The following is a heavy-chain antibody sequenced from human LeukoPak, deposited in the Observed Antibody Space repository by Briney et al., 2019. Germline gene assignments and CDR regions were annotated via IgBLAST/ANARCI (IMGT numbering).Heavy chain of an antibody. CDR3: AKNHDSNGYHTDDAFDL. Sequence: PGGSLRLSCAASGFTFDDYGMSWVRQAPGKGLEWVSGINWNGGSTGYADSVKGRFTISRDSSKSTLYLQMNSLRAEDTAIYYCAKNHDSNGYHTDDAFDLWGQGTMVTVSS. D-gene: IGHD3-22*01. J-gene: IGHJ3*01. CDR2: INWNGGST. CDR1: GFTFDDYG. V-gene: IGHV3-20*04.